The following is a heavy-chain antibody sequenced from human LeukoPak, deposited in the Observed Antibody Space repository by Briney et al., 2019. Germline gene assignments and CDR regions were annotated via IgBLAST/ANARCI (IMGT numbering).Heavy chain of an antibody. CDR3: ARDGTGNLYFDY. D-gene: IGHD4-23*01. J-gene: IGHJ4*02. CDR2: IYYSGST. V-gene: IGHV4-59*01. Sequence: SETLSLTCTVSGGSISSYYWSWIRQPPGKGLEWIGYIYYSGSTNYNPSLKSRVAISVDTSKNQFSLKLSSVTAADTAVYYCARDGTGNLYFDYWGQGTLVTVSS. CDR1: GGSISSYY.